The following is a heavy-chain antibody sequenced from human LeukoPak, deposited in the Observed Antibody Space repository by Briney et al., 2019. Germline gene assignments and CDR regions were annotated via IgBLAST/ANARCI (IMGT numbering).Heavy chain of an antibody. Sequence: PGGSLRLSCAASGFTFSSYAMHWVRQAPGKGLEWVAVISYDGSNKYYADSVKGRFTISRDNSKNTLYLQMNSLRAEDTAVYYCAREGTTSWDAFDIWGQGTMVTVSS. CDR1: GFTFSSYA. D-gene: IGHD6-13*01. CDR3: AREGTTSWDAFDI. V-gene: IGHV3-30*04. CDR2: ISYDGSNK. J-gene: IGHJ3*02.